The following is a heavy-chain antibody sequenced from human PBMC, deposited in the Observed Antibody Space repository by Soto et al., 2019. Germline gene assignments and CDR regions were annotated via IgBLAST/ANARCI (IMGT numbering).Heavy chain of an antibody. CDR1: GFTFSSYA. CDR2: ISGSGGST. D-gene: IGHD3-3*01. Sequence: GGSLRLSCAASGFTFSSYAMSWVRQAPGKGLEWVSAISGSGGSTYYADSVKGRFTISRGNSKNTLYLQMNSLRAEDTAVYYCAKFGLTIRFLEWFVDYWGQGTLVTV. J-gene: IGHJ4*02. V-gene: IGHV3-23*01. CDR3: AKFGLTIRFLEWFVDY.